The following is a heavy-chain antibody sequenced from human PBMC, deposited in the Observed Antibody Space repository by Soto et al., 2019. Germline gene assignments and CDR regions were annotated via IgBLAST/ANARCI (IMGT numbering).Heavy chain of an antibody. CDR2: VWYDGSNK. CDR1: GFTFSSYG. Sequence: GGSLRLSCAASGFTFSSYGIHWVRQAPGKGLEWVAVVWYDGSNKYYADSVKGRFTISRDNSKNTVYLQMNSLRAEDTAVYYCAREPPVVTPGNYYSMDVWGQGTTVTVSS. D-gene: IGHD2-15*01. J-gene: IGHJ6*02. CDR3: AREPPVVTPGNYYSMDV. V-gene: IGHV3-33*01.